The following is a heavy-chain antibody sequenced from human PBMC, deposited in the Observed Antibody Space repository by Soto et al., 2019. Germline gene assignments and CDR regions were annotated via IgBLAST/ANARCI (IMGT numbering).Heavy chain of an antibody. CDR2: IYPGDSDT. Sequence: YWSWIRQPPGKGLEWIGYIYPGDSDTRYSPSFQGQVTISADKSISTAYLQWSSLKASDTAMYYCARTELGYCSSTSCYRDYYYYYYMDVWGKGTTVTVSS. CDR3: ARTELGYCSSTSCYRDYYYYYYMDV. CDR1: YW. D-gene: IGHD2-2*01. J-gene: IGHJ6*03. V-gene: IGHV5-51*01.